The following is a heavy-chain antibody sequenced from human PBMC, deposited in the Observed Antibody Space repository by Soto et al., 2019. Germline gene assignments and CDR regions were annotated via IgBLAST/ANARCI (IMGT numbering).Heavy chain of an antibody. D-gene: IGHD2-15*01. Sequence: ASVKVSCKASGYTFTGYYMHWVRQAPGQGLEWMGWINPNSGGTNYAQKFQGWVTMTRDTSISTAYMELSRLRSDDTAVYFCARSLSSGGSHPYDAFDIWGQGTMVTVSS. CDR3: ARSLSSGGSHPYDAFDI. V-gene: IGHV1-2*04. J-gene: IGHJ3*02. CDR1: GYTFTGYY. CDR2: INPNSGGT.